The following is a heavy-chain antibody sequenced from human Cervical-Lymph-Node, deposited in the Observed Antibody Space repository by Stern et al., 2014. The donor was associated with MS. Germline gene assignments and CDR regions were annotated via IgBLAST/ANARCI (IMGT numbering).Heavy chain of an antibody. D-gene: IGHD3-10*01. CDR2: ISYDGSNK. J-gene: IGHJ4*02. V-gene: IGHV3-30-3*01. CDR3: AREGGPGSYYLGY. CDR1: GFTFSNYA. Sequence: VQLVESGGGVVQPGRSLRLSCAASGFTFSNYAVHWVRQAPGKGLEWVAVISYDGSNKYYADSVKGRFTISRDNSKNTLYLQMNSLRDEDTAVYYCAREGGPGSYYLGYWGQGTLVTVSS.